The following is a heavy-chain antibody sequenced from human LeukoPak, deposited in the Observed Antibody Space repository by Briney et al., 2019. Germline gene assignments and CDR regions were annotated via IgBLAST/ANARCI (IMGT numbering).Heavy chain of an antibody. V-gene: IGHV3-23*01. J-gene: IGHJ4*02. Sequence: PGGSLRLSCAASGFPFSTYAMSWVRQAPGKGLEWDSGIRESGGSTYYADSVKGRFTISRDNSKNTLYLQMNSLRAEDTAVYYCVKKYGSGVYYPFDYWGQGTLVTVSS. CDR1: GFPFSTYA. D-gene: IGHD3-10*01. CDR2: IRESGGST. CDR3: VKKYGSGVYYPFDY.